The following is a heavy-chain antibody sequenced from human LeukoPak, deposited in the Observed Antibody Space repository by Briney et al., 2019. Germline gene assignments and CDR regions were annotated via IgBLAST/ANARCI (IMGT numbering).Heavy chain of an antibody. CDR3: ARISPPYYYDSSGYQ. D-gene: IGHD3-22*01. CDR2: IYYSGST. CDR1: GGSISSYY. V-gene: IGHV4-59*08. Sequence: PPETLSLTCTVSGGSISSYYWSWIRQPPGKGLEWIGYIYYSGSTNYNPSLKSRVTISVNTSKNQFSLKLSSVTAADTAVYYCARISPPYYYDSSGYQWGQGTLVSVSS. J-gene: IGHJ4*02.